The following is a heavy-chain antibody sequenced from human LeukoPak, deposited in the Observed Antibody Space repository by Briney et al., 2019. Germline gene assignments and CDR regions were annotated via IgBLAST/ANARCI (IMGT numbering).Heavy chain of an antibody. CDR1: GFDFSDFY. CDR2: IRTKPNSYTT. Sequence: PGGSLKLSCAASGFDFSDFYMHWVRQASGRGLEWVGLIRTKPNSYTTVYAASVKGRFTISRDDSKNTAYLQMNSLKAEDTAVYYCTRQHCSGGTCSYVDYWGQGTLATVSS. CDR3: TRQHCSGGTCSYVDY. V-gene: IGHV3-73*01. D-gene: IGHD2-15*01. J-gene: IGHJ4*02.